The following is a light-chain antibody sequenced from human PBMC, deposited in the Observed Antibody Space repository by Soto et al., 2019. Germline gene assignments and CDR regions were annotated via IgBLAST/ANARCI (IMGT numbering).Light chain of an antibody. Sequence: DIQMTQSPSTLSGSVGDGVTITCRASQSISSYLNWYQQKPGKAPKLLIYAASNRATGIPDRFSGSGSGTDFTLTISRLEPEDFAVYYCQQYGSSGTFGQGTKVDIK. CDR3: QQYGSSGT. CDR2: AAS. V-gene: IGKV1-39*01. J-gene: IGKJ1*01. CDR1: QSISSY.